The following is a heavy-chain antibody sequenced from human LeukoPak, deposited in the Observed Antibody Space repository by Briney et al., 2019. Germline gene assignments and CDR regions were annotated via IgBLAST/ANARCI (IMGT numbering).Heavy chain of an antibody. V-gene: IGHV4-39*07. CDR3: ARECTIFGVVIIGWFDP. J-gene: IGHJ5*02. D-gene: IGHD3-3*01. Sequence: PSETLSLTCTVSGGSISSSSYYWGWIRQPPGKGLEWIGSIYYSGSTYYNPSLKSRLTISVDTSKNQFSLKLSSVTAADTAVYYCARECTIFGVVIIGWFDPWGQGTLVTVSS. CDR2: IYYSGST. CDR1: GGSISSSSYY.